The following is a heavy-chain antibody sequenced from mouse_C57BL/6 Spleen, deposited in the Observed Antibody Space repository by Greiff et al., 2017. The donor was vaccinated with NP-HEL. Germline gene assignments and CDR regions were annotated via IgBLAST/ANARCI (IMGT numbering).Heavy chain of an antibody. D-gene: IGHD1-1*02. CDR3: ARYGYYAMDY. CDR1: GYTFTSYW. CDR2: IHPNSGST. J-gene: IGHJ4*01. V-gene: IGHV1-64*01. Sequence: VQLKQPGAELVKPGASVKLSCKASGYTFTSYWMHWVKQRPGQGLEWIGMIHPNSGSTNYNEKFKSKATLTVDKSSSTAYMQLSSLTSEDSAVYYCARYGYYAMDYWGQGTSVTVSS.